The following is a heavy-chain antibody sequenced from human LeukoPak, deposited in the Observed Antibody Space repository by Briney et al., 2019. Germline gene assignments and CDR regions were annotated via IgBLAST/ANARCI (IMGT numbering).Heavy chain of an antibody. CDR3: ARSSHNDYWYFDY. Sequence: LTGGSLRLSCAASGFIFDDYGMSWVRHAPGKGLEWVSGINWNGGSTGYADSVKGRFTISRDNAKNSLYLQMNSLRAEDTALYYCARSSHNDYWYFDYWGQGTLVTVSS. D-gene: IGHD1-1*01. CDR2: INWNGGST. V-gene: IGHV3-20*04. J-gene: IGHJ4*02. CDR1: GFIFDDYG.